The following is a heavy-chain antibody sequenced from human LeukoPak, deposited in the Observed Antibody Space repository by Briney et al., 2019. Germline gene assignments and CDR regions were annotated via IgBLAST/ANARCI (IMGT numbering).Heavy chain of an antibody. CDR3: AGRRSFYCSGGSCYSVGYYYYGKDV. CDR2: IYYSGST. V-gene: IGHV4-59*01. Sequence: PSETLSLTCTVSGGSISSYYWSWIRQPPGKGLEWIGYIYYSGSTNYNPSLKSRVTISVDTSKNQFSLKLSSVTAADTAVYYCAGRRSFYCSGGSCYSVGYYYYGKDVWGQGTTVTVSS. CDR1: GGSISSYY. D-gene: IGHD2-15*01. J-gene: IGHJ6*02.